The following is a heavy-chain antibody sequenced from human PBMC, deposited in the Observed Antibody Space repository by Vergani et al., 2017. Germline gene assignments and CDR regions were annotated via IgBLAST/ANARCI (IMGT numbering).Heavy chain of an antibody. Sequence: EVQLVESGGGLVKPGGSLRLSCAASGFTFSNAWMNWVRQAPGKGLEWVGRIKSKTDGGTTDYAAPVKGRFTISRDDSKNTLYLQMNSLRAEDTALYYCAKDMKVATINGGDHFDYWGQGTLVTVSS. CDR1: GFTFSNAW. V-gene: IGHV3-15*07. D-gene: IGHD5-12*01. CDR2: IKSKTDGGTT. CDR3: AKDMKVATINGGDHFDY. J-gene: IGHJ4*02.